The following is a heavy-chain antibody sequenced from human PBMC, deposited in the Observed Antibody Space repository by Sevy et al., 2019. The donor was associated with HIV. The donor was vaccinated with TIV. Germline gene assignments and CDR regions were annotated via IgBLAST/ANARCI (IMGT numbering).Heavy chain of an antibody. Sequence: ASVKVSCKASGYTFTGYYMHWVRQAPGQGLEWMGWINPNSGGTNYAQKIQGRVTMTRDTSISTAYMELSRLRSDDTAVYYCARDRVGNNHYYHSNPAFDYWGQGTLVTVSS. V-gene: IGHV1-2*02. CDR2: INPNSGGT. CDR1: GYTFTGYY. D-gene: IGHD3-22*01. CDR3: ARDRVGNNHYYHSNPAFDY. J-gene: IGHJ4*02.